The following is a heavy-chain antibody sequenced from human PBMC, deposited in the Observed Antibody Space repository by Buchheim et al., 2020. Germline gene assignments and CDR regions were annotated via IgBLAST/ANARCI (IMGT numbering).Heavy chain of an antibody. D-gene: IGHD2-15*01. CDR3: ARGTGDIVVVVAPRRGKYFDY. CDR1: GGSFSGYY. V-gene: IGHV4-34*01. CDR2: INHSGST. Sequence: QVQLQQWGAGLLKPSETLSLTCAVYGGSFSGYYWSWIRQPPGKGLEWIGEINHSGSTNYNPSLKSRVTISVDTSKNQFSLKLSSVTAADTAVYYCARGTGDIVVVVAPRRGKYFDYWGQGTL. J-gene: IGHJ4*02.